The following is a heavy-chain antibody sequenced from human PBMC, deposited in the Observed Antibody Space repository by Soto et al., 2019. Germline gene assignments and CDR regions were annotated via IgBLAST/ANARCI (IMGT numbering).Heavy chain of an antibody. V-gene: IGHV6-1*01. D-gene: IGHD3-22*01. CDR2: TFYRSKWYD. Sequence: SQTLSLTCAISGDSVSSNSAAWNWIRQSPSRGLEWLGRTFYRSKWYDDYAVSVKSRITINPDTTKNQFSLQLSSVTPEDTAVYYCARAYDTSGNYIQYFDYWGQGTLVTVSS. CDR3: ARAYDTSGNYIQYFDY. CDR1: GDSVSSNSAA. J-gene: IGHJ4*02.